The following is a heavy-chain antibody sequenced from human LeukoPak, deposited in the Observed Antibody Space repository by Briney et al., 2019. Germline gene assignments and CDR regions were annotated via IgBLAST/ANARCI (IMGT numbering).Heavy chain of an antibody. CDR3: ARAYLIKERVWGSYLDY. CDR1: GGSISSSNW. Sequence: PSGTLSLTCAVSGGSISSSNWWSWVRQPPGKGLEWIGEIYHSGSTNYNPSLKSRVTISVDKSKNRFSLKLSSVTAADTAVYYCARAYLIKERVWGSYLDYWGQGTLVTVSS. CDR2: IYHSGST. D-gene: IGHD3-16*02. V-gene: IGHV4-4*02. J-gene: IGHJ4*02.